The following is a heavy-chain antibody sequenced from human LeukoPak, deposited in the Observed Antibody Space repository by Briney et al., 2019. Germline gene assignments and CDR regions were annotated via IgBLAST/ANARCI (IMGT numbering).Heavy chain of an antibody. CDR2: IYYSGST. D-gene: IGHD3-22*01. Sequence: KTSETLSLTYTVSGGSISSYYWSWIRQPPGKGLEWIGYIYYSGSTNYNPSLKSRVTISVDTSKNQFSLKLSSVTAADTAVYYCATFPGDSSGYYYFDYWGQGTLVTVSS. J-gene: IGHJ4*02. CDR3: ATFPGDSSGYYYFDY. CDR1: GGSISSYY. V-gene: IGHV4-59*01.